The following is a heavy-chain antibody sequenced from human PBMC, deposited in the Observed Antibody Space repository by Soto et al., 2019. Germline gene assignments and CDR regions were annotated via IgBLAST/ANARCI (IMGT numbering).Heavy chain of an antibody. Sequence: SETLSLTCAVSGVSISSSNWWGCVHQPPGKGLEWIGEIYHSGNTNYNPSLKSRVTISVDTSKNQFSLKLSSVTAADTAVYYCARDQYSYGYGLRYYGMDVWGQGTTVTVSS. V-gene: IGHV4-4*02. CDR2: IYHSGNT. J-gene: IGHJ6*02. CDR3: ARDQYSYGYGLRYYGMDV. CDR1: GVSISSSNW. D-gene: IGHD5-18*01.